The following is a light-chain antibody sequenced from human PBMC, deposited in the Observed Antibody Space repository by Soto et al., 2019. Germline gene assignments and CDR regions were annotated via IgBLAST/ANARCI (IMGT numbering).Light chain of an antibody. J-gene: IGKJ1*01. CDR1: QSFSSK. CDR3: QQYNNWPPT. CDR2: GAS. Sequence: VKTEYPATLSVTPGERATLSCRASQSFSSKLAWYQQKPGQGPRLLIYGASTRATDVPGRFSGSGSGTEFTLTISSLQSEDFAVYYCQQYNNWPPTFGQGTKVEIK. V-gene: IGKV3-15*01.